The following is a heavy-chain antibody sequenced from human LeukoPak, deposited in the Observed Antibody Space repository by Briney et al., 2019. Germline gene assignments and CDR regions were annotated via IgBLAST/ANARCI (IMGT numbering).Heavy chain of an antibody. D-gene: IGHD3-3*01. V-gene: IGHV3-7*03. Sequence: GGSLRLSCAASGFTFSNYWISWVRKAAGKGREWVANIQEDGSGKYYVDSVRGRFTISRDNAKNSLYLQMSSLRVEDTAVYYCARSSPAIGVGLWGQGTLVTVSS. J-gene: IGHJ4*02. CDR1: GFTFSNYW. CDR3: ARSSPAIGVGL. CDR2: IQEDGSGK.